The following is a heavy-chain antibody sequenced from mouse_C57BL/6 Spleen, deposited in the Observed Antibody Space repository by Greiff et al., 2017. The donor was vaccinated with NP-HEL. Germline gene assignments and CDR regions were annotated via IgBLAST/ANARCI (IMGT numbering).Heavy chain of an antibody. V-gene: IGHV1-47*01. CDR3: ARGGQYYGSSYNAMDY. CDR2: FHPYNDDT. J-gene: IGHJ4*01. D-gene: IGHD1-1*01. CDR1: GYTFTTYP. Sequence: VKVVESGAELVKPGASVKMSCKASGYTFTTYPIEWMKQNHGKSLEWIGNFHPYNDDTKYNEKFKGKATLTVEKSSSTVYLELSRLTSDDSAVYDCARGGQYYGSSYNAMDYWGQGTSVTVSS.